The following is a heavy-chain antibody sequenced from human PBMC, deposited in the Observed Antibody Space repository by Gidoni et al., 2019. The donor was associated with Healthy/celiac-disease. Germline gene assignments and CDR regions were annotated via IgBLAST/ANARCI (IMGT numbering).Heavy chain of an antibody. J-gene: IGHJ3*02. CDR1: GFTFSSYG. D-gene: IGHD6-19*01. Sequence: QVQLVESGGGVVQPGRSLRLSCAASGFTFSSYGMHWVRQAPGKGLEWVAVIWYDGSNKYYADSVKGRFTISRDNSKNTLYLQMNSLRAEDTAVYYCARDPLIAVAGPHSLDAFDIWGQGTMVTVSS. CDR3: ARDPLIAVAGPHSLDAFDI. V-gene: IGHV3-33*08. CDR2: IWYDGSNK.